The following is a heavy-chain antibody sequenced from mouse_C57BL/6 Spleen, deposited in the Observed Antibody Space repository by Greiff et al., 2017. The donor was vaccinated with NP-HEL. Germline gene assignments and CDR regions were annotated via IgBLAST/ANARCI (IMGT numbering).Heavy chain of an antibody. D-gene: IGHD1-3*01. CDR2: INPYNGGT. J-gene: IGHJ2*01. Sequence: EVQLQQSGPVLVKPGASVKMSCKASGYTFTDYYMNWVKQSHGKSLEWIGVINPYNGGTSYNQKFKGKATLTVDKSSSTAYMELNSLTSEDSAVYYCARGPKGYFDYWGQGTTLTVSS. CDR3: ARGPKGYFDY. V-gene: IGHV1-19*01. CDR1: GYTFTDYY.